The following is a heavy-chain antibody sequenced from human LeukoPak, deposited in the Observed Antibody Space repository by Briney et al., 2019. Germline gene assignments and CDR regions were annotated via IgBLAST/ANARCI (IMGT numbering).Heavy chain of an antibody. J-gene: IGHJ4*02. Sequence: SVKVSCTASGGTFSSYAISWVRQAPGQGLEWMGGIIPIFGTANYAQKFQGRVTLTADKSTSTAYMELSSLRSEDTAVYYCARGGSRGYSYGYFYWGQGTLVTVSS. CDR2: IIPIFGTA. V-gene: IGHV1-69*06. D-gene: IGHD5-18*01. CDR1: GGTFSSYA. CDR3: ARGGSRGYSYGYFY.